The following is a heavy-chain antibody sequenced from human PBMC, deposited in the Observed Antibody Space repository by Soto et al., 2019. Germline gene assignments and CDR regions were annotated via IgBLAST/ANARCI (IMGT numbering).Heavy chain of an antibody. CDR3: TIARVADSALDH. D-gene: IGHD6-6*01. Sequence: QVQLVESGGGVVQPGRSLRLYCLGSGLIFSNTGMKWFRQTPGKWLEWVACMSDYGSDTFYADSVKGRFTISRDKSKNTLFLHMSNLRSEDTAMYYCTIARVADSALDHWGQGTLVTVSS. J-gene: IGHJ4*02. V-gene: IGHV3-30*03. CDR1: GLIFSNTG. CDR2: MSDYGSDT.